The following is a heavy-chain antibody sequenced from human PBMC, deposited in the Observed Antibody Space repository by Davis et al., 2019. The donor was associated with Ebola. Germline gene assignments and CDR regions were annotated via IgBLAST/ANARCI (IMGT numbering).Heavy chain of an antibody. Sequence: LSLSCAASGFTVSSNYMSWVRQAPGKGLEWVSVIYSGGSTYYADSVKGRFTISRHNSKNTLYLQMNSLRAEDTAVYYCAREVPYGSGYYYYYGMDVWGQGTTVTVSS. CDR2: IYSGGST. CDR3: AREVPYGSGYYYYYGMDV. J-gene: IGHJ6*02. CDR1: GFTVSSNY. D-gene: IGHD3-10*01. V-gene: IGHV3-53*04.